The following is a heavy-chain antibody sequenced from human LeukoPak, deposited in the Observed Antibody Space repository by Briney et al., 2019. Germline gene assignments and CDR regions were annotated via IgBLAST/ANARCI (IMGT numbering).Heavy chain of an antibody. V-gene: IGHV4-39*01. Sequence: SETLSLTCTVSGGSISSSSYYWGWIRQPPGKGLEWIGSIYYSGSTYYNPSLKSRVTISVDTSKNQFSLKLSSVTAADTAVYYCASPRMAAAGTDYWGQGTLVTVSS. J-gene: IGHJ4*02. D-gene: IGHD6-13*01. CDR3: ASPRMAAAGTDY. CDR2: IYYSGST. CDR1: GGSISSSSYY.